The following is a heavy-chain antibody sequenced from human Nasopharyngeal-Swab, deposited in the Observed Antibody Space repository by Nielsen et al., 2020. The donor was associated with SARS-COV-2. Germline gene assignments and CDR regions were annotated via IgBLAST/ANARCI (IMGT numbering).Heavy chain of an antibody. CDR2: INHSGST. V-gene: IGHV4-34*01. J-gene: IGHJ4*02. D-gene: IGHD5-18*01. CDR3: ARVVTWGYSYGYGGTHVAHGIYFDY. Sequence: WIRQPPGKGLEWIGEINHSGSTNYNPSLKSRVTISVDTSKNQFPLKLSSVTAADTAVYYCARVVTWGYSYGYGGTHVAHGIYFDYWGQGTLVTVSS.